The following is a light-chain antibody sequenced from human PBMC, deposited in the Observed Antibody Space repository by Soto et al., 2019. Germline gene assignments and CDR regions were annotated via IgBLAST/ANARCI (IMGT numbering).Light chain of an antibody. J-gene: IGKJ2*01. Sequence: DIQMTQSPSTLSASVGDRVTITCRASQSISSWLAWYQQKPGKAPKLLIYDASSLESGVPSRFSGSGSGTEFTLTISSLQPDEFATYYFQQYNSYYTFGQGTKLEIK. CDR1: QSISSW. V-gene: IGKV1-5*01. CDR2: DAS. CDR3: QQYNSYYT.